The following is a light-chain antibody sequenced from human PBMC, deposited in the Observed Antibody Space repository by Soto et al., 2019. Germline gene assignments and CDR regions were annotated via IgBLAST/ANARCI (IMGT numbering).Light chain of an antibody. CDR3: QHYNSYSEA. CDR2: KAS. J-gene: IGKJ1*01. Sequence: EIQMTQYPSTLSVSVGERGTLPCRASQTISSWLAWYQQKPGKAPKLLIYKASTLKSGVPSRFSSSGSGTEFTLTISSLQPDDFATYYCQHYNSYSEAFGQGTKVDIK. CDR1: QTISSW. V-gene: IGKV1-5*03.